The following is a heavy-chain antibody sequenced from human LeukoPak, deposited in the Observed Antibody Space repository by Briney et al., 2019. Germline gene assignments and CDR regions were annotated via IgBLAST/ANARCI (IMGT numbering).Heavy chain of an antibody. CDR1: GFTFGDYA. J-gene: IGHJ3*02. V-gene: IGHV3-49*03. CDR2: IRSKAYGGTT. D-gene: IGHD1-26*01. CDR3: TPSGWELHTRGAFDI. Sequence: GGSLRLSCTASGFTFGDYAMSWFRQAPGKGLEWVGFIRSKAYGGTTEYAASVKGRFTISRDDSKSIAYLQMNSLKTEDTAVYYCTPSGWELHTRGAFDIWGQGTMVTVSS.